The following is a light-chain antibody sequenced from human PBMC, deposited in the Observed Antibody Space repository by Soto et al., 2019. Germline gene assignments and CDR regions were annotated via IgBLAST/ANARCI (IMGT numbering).Light chain of an antibody. Sequence: DIQMTQSPSSLSASVGDRVTITCRASQSISSYLNWYQQKPGKAHKLLIYAGSSLQSGVPSRFSGSGSGTEFTLTISSLQPEGFATYYCQQSYSTPYTFGQGTKLEIK. J-gene: IGKJ2*01. CDR2: AGS. V-gene: IGKV1-39*01. CDR1: QSISSY. CDR3: QQSYSTPYT.